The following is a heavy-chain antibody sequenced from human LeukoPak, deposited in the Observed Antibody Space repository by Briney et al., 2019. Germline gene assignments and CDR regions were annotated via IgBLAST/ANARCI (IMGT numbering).Heavy chain of an antibody. CDR1: GGSFSGYY. CDR3: ARTNSSGWYPPNWYFDL. Sequence: SETLSLTCAVYGGSFSGYYWSWIRQPPGKGLEWIGEINHSGSTNYNPSLKSRVTISVDTSKNQFSLKLSSVTAADTAVYYCARTNSSGWYPPNWYFDLWGRGTLVTVSS. CDR2: INHSGST. D-gene: IGHD6-19*01. V-gene: IGHV4-34*01. J-gene: IGHJ2*01.